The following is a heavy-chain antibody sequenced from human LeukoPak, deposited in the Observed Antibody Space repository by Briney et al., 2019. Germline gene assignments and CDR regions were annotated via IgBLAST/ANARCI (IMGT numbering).Heavy chain of an antibody. CDR3: ARTYYYDGSDSFYRYVDL. J-gene: IGHJ2*01. CDR1: GFTFSRYW. D-gene: IGHD3-22*01. Sequence: QPGRSLRLSCAASGFTFSRYWMHWVRPAPGKGLVWVSRINGDGSSTRYADSVKGRFTISRDNAKNTLYLQMNSLRAEDTAVYYCARTYYYDGSDSFYRYVDLWGRGTLVTVSS. CDR2: INGDGSST. V-gene: IGHV3-74*01.